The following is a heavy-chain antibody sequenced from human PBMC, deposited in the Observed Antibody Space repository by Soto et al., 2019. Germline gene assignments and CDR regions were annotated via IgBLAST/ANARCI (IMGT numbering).Heavy chain of an antibody. V-gene: IGHV1-18*01. J-gene: IGHJ4*02. Sequence: ASVKVSCKASGYTFTSYGISWVRQAPGQGLEWMGWISAYNGNTNYAQKLQGRVTMTTDTSTGTAYMELRSLRSDDTAVYYCASGIDFWSGYGLDYWGQGTLVTVSS. CDR2: ISAYNGNT. D-gene: IGHD3-3*01. CDR1: GYTFTSYG. CDR3: ASGIDFWSGYGLDY.